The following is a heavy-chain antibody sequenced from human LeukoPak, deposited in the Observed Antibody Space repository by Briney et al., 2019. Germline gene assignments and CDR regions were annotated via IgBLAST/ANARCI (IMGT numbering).Heavy chain of an antibody. CDR3: ASSYYGSGSYYYPFDY. V-gene: IGHV4-59*08. CDR1: GGSISSYY. D-gene: IGHD3-10*01. CDR2: IYYSGST. Sequence: SETLSLTCTVSGGSISSYYWSWIRQPPGKGLEWIGYIYYSGSTNYNPSLKSRVTISVDTSKNQFSLKLSSVTAADTAVYYCASSYYGSGSYYYPFDYWGQGTLVTVSS. J-gene: IGHJ4*02.